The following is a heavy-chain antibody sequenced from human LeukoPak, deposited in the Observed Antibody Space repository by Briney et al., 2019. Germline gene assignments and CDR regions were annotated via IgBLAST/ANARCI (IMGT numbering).Heavy chain of an antibody. Sequence: PSQTLSLTCTVSGGSISSGGYYWSWIRQHPGKGLERIGYIYYSGSTYYNPSLKSRVTISVDTSKNQFSLKLSSVTAADTAVYYCAREDYYDSSGYLYWGQGTLVTVSS. CDR1: GGSISSGGYY. CDR3: AREDYYDSSGYLY. D-gene: IGHD3-22*01. CDR2: IYYSGST. V-gene: IGHV4-31*03. J-gene: IGHJ4*02.